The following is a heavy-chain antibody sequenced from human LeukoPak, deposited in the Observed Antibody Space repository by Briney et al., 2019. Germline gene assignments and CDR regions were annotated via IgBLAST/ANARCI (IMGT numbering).Heavy chain of an antibody. CDR1: GFTFNNYA. V-gene: IGHV3-23*01. CDR3: AKDRTWEPAPSHFNY. Sequence: GGSLRLSCAASGFTFNNYAMSWVRQAPGKGLEWVSGIGGSAYGGAYYADSVKGRSTISRDNSRSMAYLQMSSLTAEDTGIYYCAKDRTWEPAPSHFNYWGRGTLVTVS. J-gene: IGHJ4*02. CDR2: IGGSAYGGA. D-gene: IGHD1-14*01.